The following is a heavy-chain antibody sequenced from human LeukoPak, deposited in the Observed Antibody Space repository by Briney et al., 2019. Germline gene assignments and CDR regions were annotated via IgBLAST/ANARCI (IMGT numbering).Heavy chain of an antibody. J-gene: IGHJ4*02. CDR1: GFTFSSYA. V-gene: IGHV3-23*01. CDR2: ISGSGGST. CDR3: AKPSSGDSSGWYPTDY. Sequence: GGSMRLSCAASGFTFSSYAMSWVRQAPGKGLEWVSAISGSGGSTYYADSVKGRFTISRDNSKNTLYLQMNSLRAEDTAVYYCAKPSSGDSSGWYPTDYWGQGTLVTVSS. D-gene: IGHD6-19*01.